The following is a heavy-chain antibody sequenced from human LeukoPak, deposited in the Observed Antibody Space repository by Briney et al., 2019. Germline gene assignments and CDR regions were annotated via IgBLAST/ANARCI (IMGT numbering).Heavy chain of an antibody. CDR1: GGTFSSYA. D-gene: IGHD2-2*01. Sequence: SVKVSCKASGGTFSSYAISWVRQAPGQGLEWMGGIIPIFGTANYAQKSQGRVTITADESTSTAYMELSSLRSEDTAVYYCARDSSHKTYYYYGMDVWGQGTTVTVSS. CDR3: ARDSSHKTYYYYGMDV. CDR2: IIPIFGTA. J-gene: IGHJ6*02. V-gene: IGHV1-69*13.